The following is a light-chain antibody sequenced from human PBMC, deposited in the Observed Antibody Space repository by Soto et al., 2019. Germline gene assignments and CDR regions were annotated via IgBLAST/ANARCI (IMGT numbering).Light chain of an antibody. CDR2: DAS. J-gene: IGKJ3*01. V-gene: IGKV3-11*01. CDR3: QQPSNWPLT. Sequence: EIVLTQSPATLSLSPGESATLSCRASQSVGSDFAWYQQKPGQAPRLLISDASNSATGIPDRFSGSGSGTDFTLTISRVEPEDFAVYYCQQPSNWPLTFGPGTNVDLQ. CDR1: QSVGSD.